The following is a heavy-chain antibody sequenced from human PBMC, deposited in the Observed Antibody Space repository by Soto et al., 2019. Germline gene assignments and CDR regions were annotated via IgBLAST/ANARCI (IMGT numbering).Heavy chain of an antibody. Sequence: KVSCKAPGSPFTSDGLSCVRQAPGQGLYWMGWISAYNGNTNQEQNLQGTVTMTTYASTSTAYMELSSLMSDDPAVYYCARSLPSPKSRGGYFSGGSCCSPPLYYYYCMVFQYQETLFAVFS. CDR2: ISAYNGNT. J-gene: IGHJ6*02. V-gene: IGHV1-18*01. D-gene: IGHD2-15*01. CDR3: ARSLPSPKSRGGYFSGGSCCSPPLYYYYCMVF. CDR1: GSPFTSDG.